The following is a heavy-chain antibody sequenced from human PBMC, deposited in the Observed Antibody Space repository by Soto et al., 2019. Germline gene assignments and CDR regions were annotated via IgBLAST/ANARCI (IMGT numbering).Heavy chain of an antibody. J-gene: IGHJ6*02. CDR2: IYYSGST. Sequence: SETLSLTCTVSGGSISSGGYYWSWIRQHPGKGLEWIGYIYYSGSTYYNPSLKSRVTISVDTSKNQFSLKLSSVTAADTAVYYCARDRGYQPPEGMDVWGQGTTVTVSS. D-gene: IGHD2-2*01. CDR1: GGSISSGGYY. CDR3: ARDRGYQPPEGMDV. V-gene: IGHV4-31*03.